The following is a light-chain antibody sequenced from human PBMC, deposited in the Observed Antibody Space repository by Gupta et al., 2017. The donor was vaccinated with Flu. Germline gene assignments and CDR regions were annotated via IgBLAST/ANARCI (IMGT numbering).Light chain of an antibody. V-gene: IGLV2-14*01. Sequence: QSALAQPASVSGSPGQSIPISCTGISSDVGGYNYVSWYQQHPGKAPKRMIYEVSNRPAGGSNRFSGSKAGNTASLIISGLQSEDEGDYYCSSDTSSSTPFVFGSGTKVTVL. CDR1: SSDVGGYNY. CDR2: EVS. J-gene: IGLJ1*01. CDR3: SSDTSSSTPFV.